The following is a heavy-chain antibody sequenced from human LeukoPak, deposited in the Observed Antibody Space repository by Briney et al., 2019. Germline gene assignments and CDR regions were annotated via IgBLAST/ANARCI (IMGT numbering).Heavy chain of an antibody. Sequence: GGSLRLSCAASGFTFSSYWMSWVRQAPGKGLEWVANIKQDGSEKYYVDSVKGRFTISRDNAKNSLYLQMNSLRAEDTAVYYCARESPPGVNRWELLRFYYYYMDVWGKGTTVTVSS. V-gene: IGHV3-7*03. CDR3: ARESPPGVNRWELLRFYYYYMDV. D-gene: IGHD1-26*01. J-gene: IGHJ6*03. CDR2: IKQDGSEK. CDR1: GFTFSSYW.